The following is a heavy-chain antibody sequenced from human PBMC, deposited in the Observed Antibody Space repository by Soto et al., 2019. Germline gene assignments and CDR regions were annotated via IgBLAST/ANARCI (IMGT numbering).Heavy chain of an antibody. Sequence: QVQLVQSGAEVKKPGASVKVSCKASGYTCTSYAMHWVRQAPGQRLEWMGWINVGNGNTKYSQRFQGRVTITRDTSASTAYMELSSLRSEDTAVYYCARARIIATFDYWGQGTLVTVSS. J-gene: IGHJ4*02. D-gene: IGHD6-13*01. V-gene: IGHV1-3*01. CDR1: GYTCTSYA. CDR3: ARARIIATFDY. CDR2: INVGNGNT.